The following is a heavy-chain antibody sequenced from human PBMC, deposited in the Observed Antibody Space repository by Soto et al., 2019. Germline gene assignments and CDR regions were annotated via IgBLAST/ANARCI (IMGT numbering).Heavy chain of an antibody. J-gene: IGHJ5*02. V-gene: IGHV1-2*04. CDR3: ARGLNWGGSSWYCRGWFDP. CDR1: GYTFTGYY. CDR2: INPNSGGT. Sequence: QVQLVQSGAEVKKPGASVKVSCKASGYTFTGYYMHWVRQAPGQGLEWMGWINPNSGGTNYAQKFQGWVTMTRDTSISTAYMELSRLISDDTAVYYCARGLNWGGSSWYCRGWFDPWGQGTLVTVSS. D-gene: IGHD6-13*01.